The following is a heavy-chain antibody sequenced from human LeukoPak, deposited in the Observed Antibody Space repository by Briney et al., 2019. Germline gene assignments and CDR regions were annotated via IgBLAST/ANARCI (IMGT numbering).Heavy chain of an antibody. CDR3: ARLNYDSSGYAHVDY. CDR2: IKQDGSEK. D-gene: IGHD3-22*01. V-gene: IGHV3-7*01. CDR1: GFTFSSYW. J-gene: IGHJ4*02. Sequence: GSLRLSCAASGFTFSSYWMSWVRQAPGKGLEWVANIKQDGSEKYYADSVKGRFTISRDNAKNSLYLQMNSLRAEDTAVYYCARLNYDSSGYAHVDYWGQGTLVTVSS.